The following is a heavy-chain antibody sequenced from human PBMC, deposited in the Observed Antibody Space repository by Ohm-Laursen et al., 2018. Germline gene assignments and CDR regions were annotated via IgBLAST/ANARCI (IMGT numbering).Heavy chain of an antibody. J-gene: IGHJ4*02. D-gene: IGHD4-17*01. Sequence: TQTLTLTGTFSGFSLSTTGMRVSWIRQPPGKALEWLARYDWVDDKFYSPSLKTRLTISKDTPKNQVALKKTNMDPGDTAPYYCARTRPYGDYSSDFDYWGQGTLVTVSS. CDR2: YDWVDDK. V-gene: IGHV2-70*04. CDR1: GFSLSTTGMR. CDR3: ARTRPYGDYSSDFDY.